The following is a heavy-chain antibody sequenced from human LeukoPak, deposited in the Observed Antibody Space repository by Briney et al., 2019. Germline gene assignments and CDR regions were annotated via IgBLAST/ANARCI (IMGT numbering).Heavy chain of an antibody. CDR1: GYTFTGYY. CDR2: INPNSGGT. J-gene: IGHJ2*01. V-gene: IGHV1-2*02. CDR3: ARDPNDYGGNSLYWYFDL. D-gene: IGHD4-23*01. Sequence: ASVKASCKASGYTFTGYYMHWVRQAPGQGLEWMGWINPNSGGTNYAQKFQGRVTMTRDTSISTAYMELSRLRSDDTAVYYCARDPNDYGGNSLYWYFDLWGRGTLVTVSS.